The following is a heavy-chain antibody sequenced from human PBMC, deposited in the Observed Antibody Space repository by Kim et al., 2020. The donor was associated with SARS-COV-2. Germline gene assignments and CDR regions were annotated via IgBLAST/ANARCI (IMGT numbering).Heavy chain of an antibody. CDR2: INHSGST. J-gene: IGHJ6*02. D-gene: IGHD5-18*01. Sequence: SETLSLTCAVYGGSFSGYYWSWIRQPPGKRLEWIGEINHSGSTNYNPSLKSRVTISVDTSKNQFSLKLSSVTAADTAVYYCARGLDTAMVLYYYYGMDVWGQGTTVTVSS. V-gene: IGHV4-34*01. CDR1: GGSFSGYY. CDR3: ARGLDTAMVLYYYYGMDV.